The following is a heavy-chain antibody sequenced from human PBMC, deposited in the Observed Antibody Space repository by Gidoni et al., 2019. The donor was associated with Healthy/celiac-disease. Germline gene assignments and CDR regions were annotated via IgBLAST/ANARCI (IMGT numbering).Heavy chain of an antibody. J-gene: IGHJ5*02. CDR3: ARGNESGVLSPSERFDP. Sequence: QVQLVESGGGVVQPGRSLRLSWAASGFTFSSYAMHWVRQAPGKGLEWVAVISYDGSNKYYADSVKGRFTISRDNSKNTLYLQMNSLRAEDTAVYYCARGNESGVLSPSERFDPWGQGTLVTVSS. CDR1: GFTFSSYA. V-gene: IGHV3-30-3*01. CDR2: ISYDGSNK. D-gene: IGHD1-1*01.